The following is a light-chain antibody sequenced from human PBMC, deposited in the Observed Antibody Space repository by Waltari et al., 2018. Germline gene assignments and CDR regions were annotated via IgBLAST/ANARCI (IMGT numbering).Light chain of an antibody. CDR2: RAS. CDR1: QSVNSW. Sequence: DMQMTQSPSTLSASVGDRVTITCRASQSVNSWLAWYQQKPGKAPKVLIHRASTLESGVPSRFRGSGSGTEFTLTISSLQPDEFATYYCQQYNNYLLTFGGGTKVEIK. J-gene: IGKJ4*01. CDR3: QQYNNYLLT. V-gene: IGKV1-5*03.